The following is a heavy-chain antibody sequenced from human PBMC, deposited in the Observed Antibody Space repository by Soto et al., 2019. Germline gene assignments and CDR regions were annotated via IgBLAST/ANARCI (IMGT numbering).Heavy chain of an antibody. J-gene: IGHJ4*02. V-gene: IGHV5-10-1*03. CDR1: GYSFTTYW. CDR3: ARHEIGITGSTPELDY. CDR2: IDPSDSYT. Sequence: EVQLVQSGAEVKKPGESLRISCKGSGYSFTTYWISWVRQMPGKGLEWMGRIDPSDSYTNYSPSFQGHVTISADESISTAYVQWSSLKASDTAMYYCARHEIGITGSTPELDYWGQGTLVTVSS. D-gene: IGHD1-7*01.